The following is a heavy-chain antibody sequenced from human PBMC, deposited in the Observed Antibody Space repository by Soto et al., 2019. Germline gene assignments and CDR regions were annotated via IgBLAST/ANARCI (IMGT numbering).Heavy chain of an antibody. V-gene: IGHV4-4*07. CDR1: GGSISSYY. D-gene: IGHD3-3*01. Sequence: PSETLSLTCSVSGGSISSYYWSWIRQPAGKGLEWIGRIYTSGSTNYNPSLKSRVTMSVDTSKNQFSLKLSPVTAADTAVYYCARDEVDYDFWSGYHYGMDVWGQGTTVTVSS. J-gene: IGHJ6*02. CDR2: IYTSGST. CDR3: ARDEVDYDFWSGYHYGMDV.